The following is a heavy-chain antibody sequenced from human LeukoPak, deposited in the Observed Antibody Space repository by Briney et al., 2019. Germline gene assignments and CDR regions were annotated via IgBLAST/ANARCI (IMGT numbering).Heavy chain of an antibody. V-gene: IGHV1-2*02. J-gene: IGHJ6*03. CDR1: GYIFTGYY. CDR3: ARDAQFTVVVPAAKLNYMDV. Sequence: ASVTVSCRASGYIFTGYYMHWVRQAPGQGLEWMGWINPNNGGTKYAQKFEGRVIMTRDTSSTVYLEVRRLRSDDTAIYFCARDAQFTVVVPAAKLNYMDVWGTGTTVTVSS. D-gene: IGHD2-2*01. CDR2: INPNNGGT.